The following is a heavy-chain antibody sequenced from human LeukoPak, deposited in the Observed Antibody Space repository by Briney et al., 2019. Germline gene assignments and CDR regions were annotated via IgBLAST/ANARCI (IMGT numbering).Heavy chain of an antibody. CDR2: IYYSGST. D-gene: IGHD1-26*01. Sequence: SETLSLACTVSGGSISSYYWSWIRQPPGKGLEWIGYIYYSGSTNYNPSLKSRVTISVDTSKNQFSLKLSSVTAADTAVYYCAGGVGAILFDYWGQGTLVTVSS. V-gene: IGHV4-59*08. CDR1: GGSISSYY. CDR3: AGGVGAILFDY. J-gene: IGHJ4*01.